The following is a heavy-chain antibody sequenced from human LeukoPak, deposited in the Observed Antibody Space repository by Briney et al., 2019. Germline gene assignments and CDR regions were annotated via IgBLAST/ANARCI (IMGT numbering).Heavy chain of an antibody. V-gene: IGHV3-23*01. D-gene: IGHD6-13*01. J-gene: IGHJ4*02. CDR1: GFTLSSYA. CDR2: TSGSGGST. CDR3: AKSSAPGIAAAGDLDY. Sequence: GGSLRLSCAASGFTLSSYAMSWVRQAPGKGREWVSATSGSGGSTYYADSVKGRFTISRDNSKNTLYLQMNSLRAEDTAVYYCAKSSAPGIAAAGDLDYWGQGTLVTVSS.